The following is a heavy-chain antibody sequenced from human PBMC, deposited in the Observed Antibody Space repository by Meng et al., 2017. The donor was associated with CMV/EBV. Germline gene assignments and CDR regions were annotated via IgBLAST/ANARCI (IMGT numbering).Heavy chain of an antibody. CDR2: INANSGDT. CDR3: ARDQSSTSYYYYGMDV. D-gene: IGHD2-2*01. Sequence: ASVKVSCKASGYTFTGYYMHWVRQAPGQGLEWMGWINANSGDTNYAQKFQGRVTMTRDTSISTAYMELSRLGSDDTAVYYCARDQSSTSYYYYGMDVWGQGTTVTVSS. V-gene: IGHV1-2*02. CDR1: GYTFTGYY. J-gene: IGHJ6*02.